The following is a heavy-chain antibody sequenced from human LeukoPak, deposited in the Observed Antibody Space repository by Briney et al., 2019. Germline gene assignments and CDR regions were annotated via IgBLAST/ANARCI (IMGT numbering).Heavy chain of an antibody. V-gene: IGHV3-21*01. J-gene: IGHJ6*02. D-gene: IGHD2-15*01. CDR1: GFTFSSYS. Sequence: GGSLRLSCAASGFTFSSYSMNWVRQAPGKGLEWVSSISSSSSYIYYADSVKGRFTISRDNAKNSLYLQMSSLRAEDTAVYYCARAVSALTTYRRIFYGMDVWGQGTTVTVSS. CDR2: ISSSSSYI. CDR3: ARAVSALTTYRRIFYGMDV.